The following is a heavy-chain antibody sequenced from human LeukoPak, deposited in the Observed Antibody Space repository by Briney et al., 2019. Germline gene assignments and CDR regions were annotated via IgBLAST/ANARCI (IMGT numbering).Heavy chain of an antibody. CDR3: TRTRGIGYGYDAFDI. CDR2: INPGNGNT. V-gene: IGHV1-3*01. J-gene: IGHJ3*02. Sequence: ASVKVSCRASGYIFTSYVMYWVRQAPGQRLEWMGWINPGNGNTKYSQKFQGRVTITRDTSASTAYMELSSLGSEDTAMYYCTRTRGIGYGYDAFDIWGQGTMVTVSS. D-gene: IGHD2-2*03. CDR1: GYIFTSYV.